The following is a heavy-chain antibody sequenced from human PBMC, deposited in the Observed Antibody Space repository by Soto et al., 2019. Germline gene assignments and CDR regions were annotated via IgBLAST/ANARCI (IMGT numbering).Heavy chain of an antibody. CDR3: ARDIWSGNYKWFDS. CDR1: TLTVSLYG. D-gene: IGHD3-3*01. V-gene: IGHV3-30*03. Sequence: GGSLRLSCEASTLTVSLYGIQWVRQAPGKGLDWVAFISNDGGTQYYADSVKGRFSISRDNSMNTVDLHMNSLRAEDTAIYYCARDIWSGNYKWFDSWGQGTLVTVSS. CDR2: ISNDGGTQ. J-gene: IGHJ5*01.